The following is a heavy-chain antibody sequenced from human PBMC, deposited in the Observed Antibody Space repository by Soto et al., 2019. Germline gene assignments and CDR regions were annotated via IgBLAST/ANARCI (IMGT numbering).Heavy chain of an antibody. CDR3: AKDLRSLDYGDYERDAFDI. V-gene: IGHV3-23*01. J-gene: IGHJ3*02. D-gene: IGHD4-17*01. CDR2: ISGSGGST. Sequence: EVQLLESGGGLVQPGGSLRLSCAASGFTFSSYAMSWVRQAPGKGLEWXXDISGSGGSTDYADSVKGRFTISRDNSKNTLYLQMNSLRAEDXAVYYCAKDLRSLDYGDYERDAFDIWGQGTMVTVSS. CDR1: GFTFSSYA.